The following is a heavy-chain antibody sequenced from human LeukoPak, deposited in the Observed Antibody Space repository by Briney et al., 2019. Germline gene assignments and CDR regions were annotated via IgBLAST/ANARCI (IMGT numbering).Heavy chain of an antibody. D-gene: IGHD4-17*01. Sequence: PGGSLRLSCAASGFTFSSYAVSWVRQAPGKGLEWVSAISGSGGSTYYADSVKGRFTISRDNSKNTLYLQMNSLRAEDTAVYYCAKSSGYYTVTTLCYYWGQGTLVTVSS. J-gene: IGHJ4*02. V-gene: IGHV3-23*01. CDR2: ISGSGGST. CDR3: AKSSGYYTVTTLCYY. CDR1: GFTFSSYA.